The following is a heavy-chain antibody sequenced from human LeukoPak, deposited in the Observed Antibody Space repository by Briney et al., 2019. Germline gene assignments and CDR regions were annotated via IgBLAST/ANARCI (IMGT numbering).Heavy chain of an antibody. J-gene: IGHJ4*02. CDR2: FDPEDGET. Sequence: GASVKVSCKVSGYTLTELSMHWVRQAPGKGLEWMGGFDPEDGETIYAQKFQGRVTITADESTSTAYMELSSLRSEDTAVYYCARGLYCGGDCYTIFDYWGQGTLVTVSS. CDR3: ARGLYCGGDCYTIFDY. V-gene: IGHV1-24*01. D-gene: IGHD2-21*02. CDR1: GYTLTELS.